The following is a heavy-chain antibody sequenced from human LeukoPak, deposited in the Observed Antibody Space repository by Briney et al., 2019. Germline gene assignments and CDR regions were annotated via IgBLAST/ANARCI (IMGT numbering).Heavy chain of an antibody. CDR2: IYYSGST. CDR3: ARDQVGQQLSFGMDV. J-gene: IGHJ6*02. Sequence: SETLSLTCTVSGGSISSYYWSWIRQPPGKGLEWIGYIYYSGSTNYNPSLKSRVTISVDTSKNQFSLKLSSVTAADTAVYYCARDQVGQQLSFGMDVWGQGTTVTVSS. CDR1: GGSISSYY. V-gene: IGHV4-59*01. D-gene: IGHD6-13*01.